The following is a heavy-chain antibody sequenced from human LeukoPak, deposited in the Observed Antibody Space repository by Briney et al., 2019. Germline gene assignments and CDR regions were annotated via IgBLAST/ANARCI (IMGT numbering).Heavy chain of an antibody. D-gene: IGHD2-2*01. Sequence: GGALEISWKGSGYNFTSYWIGWGRQVPGKGLGGMGIIYPGDSDTRYSPSFQGQVTISADKSISTAYLQWSSLKASDTAMYYCARRGTDIVVVPAADAFDIWGQGTMVTVSS. CDR3: ARRGTDIVVVPAADAFDI. J-gene: IGHJ3*02. CDR1: GYNFTSYW. CDR2: IYPGDSDT. V-gene: IGHV5-51*01.